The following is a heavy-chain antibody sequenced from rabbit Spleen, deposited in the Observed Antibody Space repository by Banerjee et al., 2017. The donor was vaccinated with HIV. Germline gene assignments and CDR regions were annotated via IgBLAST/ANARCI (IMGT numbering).Heavy chain of an antibody. D-gene: IGHD7-1*01. CDR2: IAAGRSGNT. Sequence: QSLEESGGDLVKPGASLTLTCTASGFSFSAGYDMCWVRQAPGKGLEWIACIAAGRSGNTYSATWAKGRFTLSKTSSTTVTLQMTSLTAADTATYFCARGGGGYGSGYNLWGPGTLVTVS. CDR3: ARGGGGYGSGYNL. V-gene: IGHV1S40*01. CDR1: GFSFSAGYD. J-gene: IGHJ4*01.